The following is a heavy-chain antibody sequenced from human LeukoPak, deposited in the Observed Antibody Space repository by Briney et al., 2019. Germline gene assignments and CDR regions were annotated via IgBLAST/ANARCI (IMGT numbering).Heavy chain of an antibody. V-gene: IGHV4-4*09. D-gene: IGHD6-19*01. CDR1: GGSVSSYY. CDR3: ARFYSGPSGWFVLWYFDL. CDR2: IYNSENT. J-gene: IGHJ2*01. Sequence: SETLSLTCTVSGGSVSSYYWSWIRQSPGKVLEWIGYIYNSENTKYNSSLESRVAMSIDTSKNRFFLKLSSVTAADTAVYYCARFYSGPSGWFVLWYFDLWGRGTLVTVSS.